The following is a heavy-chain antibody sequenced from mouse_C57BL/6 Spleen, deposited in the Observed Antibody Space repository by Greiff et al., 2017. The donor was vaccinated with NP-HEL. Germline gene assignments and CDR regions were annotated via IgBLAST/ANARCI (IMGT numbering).Heavy chain of an antibody. V-gene: IGHV1-50*01. CDR1: GYTFTSYW. D-gene: IGHD1-1*01. J-gene: IGHJ2*01. CDR3: ARNEATVVEDY. Sequence: VQLQQPGAELVKPGASVKLSCKASGYTFTSYWMQWVKQRPGQGLEWIGELDPSDSYTNYNQKVKGKATLTVDTSSSTAYMQLSSLTSEDSAVYYCARNEATVVEDYWGQGTTLTVSS. CDR2: LDPSDSYT.